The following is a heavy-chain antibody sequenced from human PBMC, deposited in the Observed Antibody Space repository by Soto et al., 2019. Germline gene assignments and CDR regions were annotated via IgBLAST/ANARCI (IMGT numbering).Heavy chain of an antibody. D-gene: IGHD5-18*01. CDR3: ARATGSYGLLRAFDI. CDR2: INHSGST. Sequence: QVQLQQWGAGLLKPSETLSLTCAVYGGSFSGYYWSWIRQPPGKGLEWIGEINHSGSTNYNPSLKSRVTISVDTSKNQFSLKLSSVTAADTAVYYCARATGSYGLLRAFDIRGQGTMVTVSS. V-gene: IGHV4-34*01. CDR1: GGSFSGYY. J-gene: IGHJ3*02.